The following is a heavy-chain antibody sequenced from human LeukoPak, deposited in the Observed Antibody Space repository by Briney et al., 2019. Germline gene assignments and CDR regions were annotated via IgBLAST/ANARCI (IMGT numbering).Heavy chain of an antibody. CDR1: GGTFSSYA. D-gene: IGHD6-6*01. J-gene: IGHJ4*02. V-gene: IGHV1-69*04. Sequence: ASVKVSCKASGGTFSSYAISWVRQAPGQGLEWMGRIIPILGIANYAQKFQGRVTITANKSTSTAYMELSSLRSEDTAVYYCATVGIAARHGDYWGQGTLVTVSS. CDR2: IIPILGIA. CDR3: ATVGIAARHGDY.